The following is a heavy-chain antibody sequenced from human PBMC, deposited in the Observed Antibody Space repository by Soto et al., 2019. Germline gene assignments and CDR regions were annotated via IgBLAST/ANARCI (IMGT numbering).Heavy chain of an antibody. D-gene: IGHD2-2*01. CDR3: ARAEAQYQLLHSYYYMDV. Sequence: QVQLVQSGAEVKKPGSSVKVSCKASGGTFSSYTINWVRQAPGQGLEWMGRIIPFFGMANYAQKFQGRVTITADESTSTAYMQLSSLRSEDTGLYYGARAEAQYQLLHSYYYMDVWGKGTTVTVSS. CDR2: IIPFFGMA. V-gene: IGHV1-69*02. CDR1: GGTFSSYT. J-gene: IGHJ6*03.